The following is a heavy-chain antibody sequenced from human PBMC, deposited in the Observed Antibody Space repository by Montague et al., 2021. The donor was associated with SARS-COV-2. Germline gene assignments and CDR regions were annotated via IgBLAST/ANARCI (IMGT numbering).Heavy chain of an antibody. D-gene: IGHD2-2*01. V-gene: IGHV4-34*01. Sequence: SETLSLTCAISGGSFSNYYWSWIRQPPGKGLEWIGEVNQSGTTIYNPSVKSGVTISEDTSKNQFYLRLNSVTAADTAVYYCAGGRRPVVVPGGGPAGRAFVIWGQGTMVTVSS. CDR2: VNQSGTT. J-gene: IGHJ3*02. CDR1: GGSFSNYY. CDR3: AGGRRPVVVPGGGPAGRAFVI.